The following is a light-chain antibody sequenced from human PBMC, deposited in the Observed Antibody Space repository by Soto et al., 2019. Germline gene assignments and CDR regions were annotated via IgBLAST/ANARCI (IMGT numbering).Light chain of an antibody. V-gene: IGKV1-39*01. Sequence: DIQMTQSPSSLSASVGDRVTITCRASQSISSYVNWFQQEPGKAPKLLLYAASSLQSGVPSRFSGSGFGTYVTLTSHSLQPEDSATYYFQQTFTVPLTFGGGTKVEIK. CDR2: AAS. J-gene: IGKJ4*01. CDR1: QSISSY. CDR3: QQTFTVPLT.